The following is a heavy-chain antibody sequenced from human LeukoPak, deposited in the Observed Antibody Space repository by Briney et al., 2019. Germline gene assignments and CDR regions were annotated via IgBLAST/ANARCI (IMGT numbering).Heavy chain of an antibody. CDR2: INPNSGGT. J-gene: IGHJ4*02. V-gene: IGHV1-2*02. CDR1: GYTFTGYY. D-gene: IGHD3-3*01. Sequence: ASVKVSCKASGYTFTGYYMHWVRQAPGQGLEWMGWINPNSGGTNYAQKFQGRVTMTRDTSISTAYMELSRLRSDDTAVYYCAKDVYLGYDFWSGYRPSWGIDYWGQGTLVTVSS. CDR3: AKDVYLGYDFWSGYRPSWGIDY.